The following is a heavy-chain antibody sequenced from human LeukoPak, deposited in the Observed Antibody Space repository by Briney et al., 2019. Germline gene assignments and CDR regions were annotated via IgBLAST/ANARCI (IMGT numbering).Heavy chain of an antibody. CDR1: GFTFSNYY. CDR2: ISTSSSST. CDR3: ARSGNYFDY. V-gene: IGHV3-11*06. Sequence: PGGSLRLSCAASGFTFSNYYMSWIRQAPGKGLEWVSYISTSSSSTNYADSVKGRFTISRDNARNSLYLQMNSLRAKDTAVYYCARSGNYFDYCGQGTLVTVSS. J-gene: IGHJ4*02.